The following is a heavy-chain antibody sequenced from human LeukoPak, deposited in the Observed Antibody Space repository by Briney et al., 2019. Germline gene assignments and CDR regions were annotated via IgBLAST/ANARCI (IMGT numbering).Heavy chain of an antibody. V-gene: IGHV4-31*03. CDR3: ANYDSSGYYTFAF. D-gene: IGHD3-22*01. Sequence: SETLSLTCTVSGGSISSGGYYWSWIRQHPGEGLEWIGYIHYSGITYYNPSLKSRVTISVATSKNQFSLKLTSVTAADTAAYYCANYDSSGYYTFAFWGQGTLVTVSS. J-gene: IGHJ4*02. CDR2: IHYSGIT. CDR1: GGSISSGGYY.